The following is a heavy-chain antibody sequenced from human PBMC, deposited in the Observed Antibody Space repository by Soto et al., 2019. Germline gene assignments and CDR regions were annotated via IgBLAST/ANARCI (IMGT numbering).Heavy chain of an antibody. CDR1: GFTFSSYA. D-gene: IGHD1-26*01. V-gene: IGHV3-30*14. CDR2: ISYDGSNK. J-gene: IGHJ4*02. CDR3: ASRDRYTWDFDY. Sequence: QVQLVESGGGVVQPGRSLRLSCAASGFTFSSYAMHWVRQAPGKGLEWVAVISYDGSNKYYADSVKGRFTISRDNSKNTLYLQMNSLRDEDTAVYYCASRDRYTWDFDYWVQGTLVTVCS.